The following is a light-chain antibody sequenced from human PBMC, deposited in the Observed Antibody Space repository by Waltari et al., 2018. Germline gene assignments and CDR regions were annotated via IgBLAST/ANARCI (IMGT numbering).Light chain of an antibody. CDR2: EVS. J-gene: IGLJ2*01. Sequence: QSALTQPPSASGSPGQSVTISCTGTSSDVGGYNYVSWYQRHPAKAPKLMIYEVSKRPSGVPDRFSGSKSCNTASLTVSGLQAEDEADYYCSSYAGSNNLVFGGGTKLTVL. CDR3: SSYAGSNNLV. V-gene: IGLV2-8*01. CDR1: SSDVGGYNY.